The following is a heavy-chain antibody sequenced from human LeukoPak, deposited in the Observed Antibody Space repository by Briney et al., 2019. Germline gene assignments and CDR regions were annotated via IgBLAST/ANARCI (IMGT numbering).Heavy chain of an antibody. CDR1: GGTLSSYA. Sequence: GASVKVSCKASGGTLSSYAISWVRQAPGQGLEWMGWINPNSGGTNYAQKLQGRVTMTRDTSISTAYMELSRLRSDDTAVYYCARALERKNYGGNSAPSDPWGQGTLVTVSS. D-gene: IGHD4-23*01. V-gene: IGHV1-2*02. CDR2: INPNSGGT. CDR3: ARALERKNYGGNSAPSDP. J-gene: IGHJ5*02.